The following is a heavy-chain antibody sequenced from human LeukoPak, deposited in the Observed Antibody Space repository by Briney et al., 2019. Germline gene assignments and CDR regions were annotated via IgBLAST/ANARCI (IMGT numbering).Heavy chain of an antibody. J-gene: IGHJ6*03. CDR3: ASYSSRDYYMDV. V-gene: IGHV3-48*01. Sequence: GGSLRLSCAASGFTFSSYSMNWVRQAPGKGLEWVSYISGSSSTIYYADSVKGRFTISRDNAKNSLYLQMNSLRAEDTAVYYCASYSSRDYYMDVWGKGTTVTVSS. CDR2: ISGSSSTI. D-gene: IGHD6-13*01. CDR1: GFTFSSYS.